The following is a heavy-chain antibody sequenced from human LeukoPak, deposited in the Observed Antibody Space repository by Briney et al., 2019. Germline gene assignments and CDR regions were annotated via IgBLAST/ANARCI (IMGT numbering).Heavy chain of an antibody. V-gene: IGHV3-74*01. CDR3: ARGGRYAYFLDY. CDR2: IKSDGSST. D-gene: IGHD3-16*01. Sequence: GGSLRLSCAASGFTFSTYAIHWVRQAPGKGLVWVSRIKSDGSSTSYADSVKGRFTISRDNAKNTVYVHMNSLRDEDTAVYYCARGGRYAYFLDYWGQGTLVTVSS. CDR1: GFTFSTYA. J-gene: IGHJ4*02.